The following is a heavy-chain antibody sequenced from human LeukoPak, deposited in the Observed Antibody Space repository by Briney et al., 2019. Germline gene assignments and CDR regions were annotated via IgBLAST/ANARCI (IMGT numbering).Heavy chain of an antibody. J-gene: IGHJ5*02. V-gene: IGHV3-23*01. CDR1: GFTFSSSA. Sequence: GGSLRLSCAASGFTFSSSAISWVRQAPGKGLEWVSAISNNGGYTYYADSVQGRFTISRDNSKNTLYLQMNSLRAEDTAVYYCARDRYCSGGSCYFDWFDPWGQGTLVTVSS. CDR2: ISNNGGYT. D-gene: IGHD2-15*01. CDR3: ARDRYCSGGSCYFDWFDP.